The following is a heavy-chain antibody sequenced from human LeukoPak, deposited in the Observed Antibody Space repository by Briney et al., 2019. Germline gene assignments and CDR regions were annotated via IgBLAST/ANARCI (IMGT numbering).Heavy chain of an antibody. V-gene: IGHV4-59*11. CDR1: GDSISSHY. D-gene: IGHD6-19*01. CDR2: IHYSGTT. Sequence: SENLSRTCTVYGDSISSHYWTWIRHPPGKGLEWVGYIHYSGTTNYNPSLKSRITTSLDTSRNQFSLKLSSVTAADTAVYYCARGGWSLDYWGQGTLVTVSS. CDR3: ARGGWSLDY. J-gene: IGHJ4*02.